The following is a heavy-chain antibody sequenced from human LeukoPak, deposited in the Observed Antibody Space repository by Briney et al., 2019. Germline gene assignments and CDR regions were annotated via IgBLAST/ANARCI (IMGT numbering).Heavy chain of an antibody. CDR1: GFTFSSYW. Sequence: GGSLRLSCAASGFTFSSYWMHWVRQAPGKGLVWVSRINSDGSSTSYADSVKGRLTISRDNAKNTLYLQMNSLRAEDTAVYYCARDRRGYYYDSSGYLDYWGQGTLVTVSS. D-gene: IGHD3-22*01. CDR2: INSDGSST. J-gene: IGHJ4*02. CDR3: ARDRRGYYYDSSGYLDY. V-gene: IGHV3-74*01.